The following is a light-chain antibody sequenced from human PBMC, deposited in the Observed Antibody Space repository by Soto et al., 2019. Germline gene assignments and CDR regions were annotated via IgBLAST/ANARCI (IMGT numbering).Light chain of an antibody. V-gene: IGKV3D-15*01. CDR2: GAS. CDR3: QQYNKWPLT. Sequence: IVLTQSPCTLSLSPGDRATLSCEFSQSVTSNYLAWYQQKPGQAPRLLIFGASIRATGIPDRFIGSASGTEFTLTISSLQSEDFTVYYCQQYNKWPLTFGQGTKVDI. CDR1: QSVTSN. J-gene: IGKJ1*01.